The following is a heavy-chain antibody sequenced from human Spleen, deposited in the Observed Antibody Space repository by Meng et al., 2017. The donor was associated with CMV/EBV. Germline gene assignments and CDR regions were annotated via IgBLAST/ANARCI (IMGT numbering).Heavy chain of an antibody. CDR3: ARGWGDCGGDCCLDY. V-gene: IGHV1-69*05. J-gene: IGHJ4*02. Sequence: AVKVSCKVSGGTFSSYAISWVRQAPGQGLEWMGGIIPIFGTANYAQKFQGRVTITTDESTSTAYMELSSLRSEDTAVYYCARGWGDCGGDCCLDYWGQGTLVTVSS. D-gene: IGHD2-21*01. CDR1: GGTFSSYA. CDR2: IIPIFGTA.